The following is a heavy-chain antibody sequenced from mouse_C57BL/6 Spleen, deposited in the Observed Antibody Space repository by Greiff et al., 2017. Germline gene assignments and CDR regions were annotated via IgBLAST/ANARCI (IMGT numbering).Heavy chain of an antibody. CDR1: GYTFTSYW. J-gene: IGHJ4*01. CDR3: ARVRGGNFLYYYAMDY. CDR2: IHPNSGST. V-gene: IGHV1-64*01. Sequence: QVQLQQPGAELVKPGASEKLSCKASGYTFTSYWMHWVKQRPGQGLEWIGMIHPNSGSTNYNEKFKSKATLTVDKSSSTAYMQLSSLTSEDSAVYYCARVRGGNFLYYYAMDYWGQGTSVTVSS. D-gene: IGHD2-1*01.